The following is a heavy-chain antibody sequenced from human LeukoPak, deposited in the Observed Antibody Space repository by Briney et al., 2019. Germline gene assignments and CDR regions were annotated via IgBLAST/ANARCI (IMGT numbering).Heavy chain of an antibody. V-gene: IGHV1-58*01. J-gene: IGHJ6*02. CDR3: ARGWLERRVLGFFYYYYGMDV. CDR2: IVVGSGNT. D-gene: IGHD1-1*01. CDR1: GFTFTSSA. Sequence: VASVKVSCKASGFTFTSSAVQWVRQARGQRLEWIGWIVVGSGNTNYAQKFQERVTITRDMSTSTAYMELSSLRSEDTAVYYCARGWLERRVLGFFYYYYGMDVWGQGTTVTVSS.